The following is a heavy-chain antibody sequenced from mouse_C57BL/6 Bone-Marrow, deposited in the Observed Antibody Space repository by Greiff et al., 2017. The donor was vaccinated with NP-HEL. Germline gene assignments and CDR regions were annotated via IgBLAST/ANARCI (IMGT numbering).Heavy chain of an antibody. CDR2: IYPGDGDT. CDR3: SSPYDYGRSARWYFGV. J-gene: IGHJ1*03. CDR1: GYAFSSYW. V-gene: IGHV1-80*01. Sequence: VQLQQSGAELVKSGASVKISCKASGYAFSSYWMNWVKQRPGKGLEWIGQIYPGDGDTNYNGKVKGKATLPAAKSSSTAYMQLSSRTAEDSAVYCWSSPYDYGRSARWYFGVWGTGPTVTVSS. D-gene: IGHD1-1*01.